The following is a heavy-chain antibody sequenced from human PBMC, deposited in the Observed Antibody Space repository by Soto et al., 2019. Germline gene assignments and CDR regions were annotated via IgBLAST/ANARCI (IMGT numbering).Heavy chain of an antibody. CDR1: GFSLSTSGVG. CDR2: IYWDDDK. J-gene: IGHJ6*02. Sequence: QITLKESGPTLVKPTQTLTLTCTFSGFSLSTSGVGVGWIRQPPGKALEWLALIYWDDDKRYSPSLKSRLTITKDTSKNQVVLTMTNMDPVDTATYYCAHRPGRLGDYGACFYYYGMDVWGQGTTVTVSS. CDR3: AHRPGRLGDYGACFYYYGMDV. V-gene: IGHV2-5*02. D-gene: IGHD4-17*01.